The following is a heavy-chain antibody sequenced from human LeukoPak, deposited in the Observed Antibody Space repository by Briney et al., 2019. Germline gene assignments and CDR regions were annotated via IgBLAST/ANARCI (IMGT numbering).Heavy chain of an antibody. J-gene: IGHJ6*03. CDR3: ARVDTTMPSDYYMDV. CDR2: IYTNGSS. V-gene: IGHV4-4*07. Sequence: PSETLSLTCTVSGGSISSYYWSWIRQPAGKGLEWIGRIYTNGSSNYNPSLKSRATMTVDTSKNQFSLKLSSVTAADTAVYYCARVDTTMPSDYYMDVWGKGTTVTVSS. D-gene: IGHD5-18*01. CDR1: GGSISSYY.